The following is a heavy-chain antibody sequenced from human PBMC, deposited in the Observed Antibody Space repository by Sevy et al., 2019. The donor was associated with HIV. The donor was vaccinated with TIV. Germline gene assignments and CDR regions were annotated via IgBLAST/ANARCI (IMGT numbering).Heavy chain of an antibody. CDR1: GFALSNYYA. V-gene: IGHV3-30-3*01. CDR3: ARPRANYVDHYFFYAMDV. D-gene: IGHD4-17*01. CDR2: ISYDGSDK. Sequence: GSLRPSCAASGFALSNYYAMHWVRQAPGKGLEWVALISYDGSDKYYADSVKGRFTISRDNFKNTLYLQMNSLTTEDTAVYYCARPRANYVDHYFFYAMDVWGQGTTVTVSS. J-gene: IGHJ6*02.